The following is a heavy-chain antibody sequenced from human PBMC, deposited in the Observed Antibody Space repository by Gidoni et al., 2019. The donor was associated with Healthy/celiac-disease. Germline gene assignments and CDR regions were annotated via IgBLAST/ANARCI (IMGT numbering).Heavy chain of an antibody. J-gene: IGHJ3*02. CDR2: ISSSGSTI. D-gene: IGHD3-22*01. CDR3: ARGYYDSSGYDAFDI. Sequence: VSYISSSGSTIYYADSVKGRFTISRDNAKNSLYLQMNSLRAEDTAVYYCARGYYDSSGYDAFDIWGQGTMVTVSS. V-gene: IGHV3-11*01.